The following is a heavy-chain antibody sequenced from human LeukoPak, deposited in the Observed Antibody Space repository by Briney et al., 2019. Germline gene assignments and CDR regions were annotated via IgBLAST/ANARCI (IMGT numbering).Heavy chain of an antibody. CDR1: GFTFEDYG. CDR3: ARRRGVIVVVGPFDL. V-gene: IGHV3-20*04. CDR2: INWNGGGT. Sequence: GGSLRLSCAASGFTFEDYGMNWVRQAPGKGLEWVSGINWNGGGTGYADSVKGRFTISRDNAKNYLYLQMNSLRAEDTALYYCARRRGVIVVVGPFDLWGQGTLVSVSS. J-gene: IGHJ4*02. D-gene: IGHD3-22*01.